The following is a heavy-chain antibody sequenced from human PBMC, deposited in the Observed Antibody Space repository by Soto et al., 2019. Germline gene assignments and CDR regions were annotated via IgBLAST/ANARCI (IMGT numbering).Heavy chain of an antibody. J-gene: IGHJ4*02. CDR1: GYTFTSYA. D-gene: IGHD5-18*01. Sequence: ASVKVSCKASGYTFTSYAMHWVRQAPGQRLEWMGWINAGNGNTKYSQKFQGRVTITRDTSASTAYMELSSLRSEDTAVYYCATSRIQLWPTVGFDNWGQGTRVTVSS. CDR3: ATSRIQLWPTVGFDN. CDR2: INAGNGNT. V-gene: IGHV1-3*01.